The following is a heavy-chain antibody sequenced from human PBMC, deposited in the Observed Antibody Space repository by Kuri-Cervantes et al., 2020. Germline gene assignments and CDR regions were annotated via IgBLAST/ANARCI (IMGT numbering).Heavy chain of an antibody. CDR1: GFTFRSYA. Sequence: GESLKISCAASGFTFRSYAIHWVRQAPGKGLEWVAVISSDGSNKYYADSVKGRFTISRDNSKNTLCLQMNSLRAEDMAVYYCAYSSGWTEGAFDIWGQGTMVAVSS. CDR3: AYSSGWTEGAFDI. D-gene: IGHD6-19*01. CDR2: ISSDGSNK. V-gene: IGHV3-30*01. J-gene: IGHJ3*02.